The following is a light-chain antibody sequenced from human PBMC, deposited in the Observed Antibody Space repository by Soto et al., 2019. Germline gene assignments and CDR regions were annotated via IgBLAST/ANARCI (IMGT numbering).Light chain of an antibody. CDR2: DAS. CDR1: QSVSSY. J-gene: IGKJ4*01. V-gene: IGKV3-11*01. CDR3: QQRSNWLT. Sequence: EIVLTQSPATLSLSPGERATLSCRASQSVSSYLAWYQQKPGQAPRLLIYDASNRATGIPARFSGSGSGTYFTMTISSLEPEDFAVYYCQQRSNWLTFGGGTNVQIK.